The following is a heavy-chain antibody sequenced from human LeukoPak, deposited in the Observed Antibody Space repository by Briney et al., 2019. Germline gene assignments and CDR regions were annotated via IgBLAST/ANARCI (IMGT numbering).Heavy chain of an antibody. CDR3: AKSFSVGYSSGWYVAAYYFDF. CDR2: ICGSGNNT. J-gene: IGHJ4*02. CDR1: GFIFSNYA. D-gene: IGHD6-19*01. Sequence: GGSLRLSCAASGFIFSNYAMSWVRQAPGKGLEWISAICGSGNNTYYTDSVEGRFTNTRGNSRNTLHLPMNSLRDEYTAVYYCAKSFSVGYSSGWYVAAYYFDFWGQGTLVTVSS. V-gene: IGHV3-23*01.